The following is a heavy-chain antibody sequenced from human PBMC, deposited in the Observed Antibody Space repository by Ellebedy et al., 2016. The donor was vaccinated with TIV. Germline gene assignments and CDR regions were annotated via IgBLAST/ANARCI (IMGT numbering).Heavy chain of an antibody. Sequence: GGSLRLSXAASGFSFSDYNMSWIRQLPGKALEWISYISRRGTTIYYADSVKGRFTISRDDAKNSLFLHMTFPRAEDTAVYYCVRDPTTDYGDYNWFAPWGPGTLVTVSA. D-gene: IGHD4-17*01. V-gene: IGHV3-11*01. CDR1: GFSFSDYN. J-gene: IGHJ5*02. CDR3: VRDPTTDYGDYNWFAP. CDR2: ISRRGTTI.